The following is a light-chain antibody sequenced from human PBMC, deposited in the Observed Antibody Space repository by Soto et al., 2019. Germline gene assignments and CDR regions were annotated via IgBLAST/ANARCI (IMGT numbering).Light chain of an antibody. CDR1: SSDVGGNNY. J-gene: IGLJ3*02. CDR2: DVS. Sequence: QSALTQPASVSGSPGQSITISCTETSSDVGGNNYVSWYQQYPGKAPKLMIFDVSNRPSGVSNRFSGSKSGNTASLTISGLQAEDEADYYCSSYTSSSTSACVFGGGTQLTVL. V-gene: IGLV2-14*01. CDR3: SSYTSSSTSACV.